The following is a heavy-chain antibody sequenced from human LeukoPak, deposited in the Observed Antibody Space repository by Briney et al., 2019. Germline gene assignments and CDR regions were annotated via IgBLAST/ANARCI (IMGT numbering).Heavy chain of an antibody. V-gene: IGHV1-69*06. CDR3: ARGRRGYSYGRLYYFDY. Sequence: ASVKVSCKASGYTFTSYGISWVRQAPGQGLEWMGGIIPIFGTANYAQKFQGRVTITADKSTGTAYMELSSLRSEDTAVYYCARGRRGYSYGRLYYFDYWGQGTLVTVSS. CDR1: GYTFTSYG. CDR2: IIPIFGTA. D-gene: IGHD5-18*01. J-gene: IGHJ4*02.